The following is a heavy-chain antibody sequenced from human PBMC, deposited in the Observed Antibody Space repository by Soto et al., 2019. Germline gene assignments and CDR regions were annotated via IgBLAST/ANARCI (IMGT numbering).Heavy chain of an antibody. CDR3: ARVGASTFGGSYAFDI. J-gene: IGHJ3*02. V-gene: IGHV1-18*04. CDR2: ISAYNGNT. D-gene: IGHD3-16*01. CDR1: GYTFTSYG. Sequence: QVQLVQSGAEVKKPGASVKVSCKASGYTFTSYGISWVRQAPGQGLEWMGWISAYNGNTNYAQKLQGRVTMTTDTSTSTAYRERRSLRSDDTAVYYCARVGASTFGGSYAFDIWGQGTMVTVSS.